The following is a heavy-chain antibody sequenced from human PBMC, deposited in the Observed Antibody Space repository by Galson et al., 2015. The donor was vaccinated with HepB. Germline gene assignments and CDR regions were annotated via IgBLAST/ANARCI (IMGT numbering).Heavy chain of an antibody. CDR3: AKDSFSYNQVFDPFVI. J-gene: IGHJ3*02. D-gene: IGHD1-14*01. CDR1: GFTFSDYA. Sequence: SLRLSCAASGFTFSDYAMNWVRQAPGKGLEWVSHVSGGGDKTYYADSVKGRFIVSRDNSRNTLYLQVNSLGAEDTAIYYCAKDSFSYNQVFDPFVIWGQGTMVTVSS. CDR2: VSGGGDKT. V-gene: IGHV3-23*01.